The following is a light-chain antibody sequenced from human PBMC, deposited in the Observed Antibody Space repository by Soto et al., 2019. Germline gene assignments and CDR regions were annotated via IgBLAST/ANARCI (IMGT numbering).Light chain of an antibody. J-gene: IGLJ1*01. Sequence: QSVLTQPPSASGTPGQRVTISCTGTSSDVGGYNYVSWYQQHPGKAPKLMIYEVSNRPSGVSNRFSGSKSGNTASLTISGLQAEDEADYYCSSYTSSSTLVFGTGTKVTV. V-gene: IGLV2-14*01. CDR3: SSYTSSSTLV. CDR2: EVS. CDR1: SSDVGGYNY.